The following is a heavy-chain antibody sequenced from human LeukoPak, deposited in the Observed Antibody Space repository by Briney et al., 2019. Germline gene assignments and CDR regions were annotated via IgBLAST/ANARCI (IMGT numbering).Heavy chain of an antibody. CDR2: IIPILGVA. CDR1: GGTFSSYA. V-gene: IGHV1-69*04. D-gene: IGHD2-8*01. CDR3: ASQFVSRVAKANGGSGMDV. Sequence: GASVKVSRKASGGTFSSYAISWVRQAPGQGLEWMGRIIPILGVANYAQKFQGRVTITADKSTSTAYMELSSLRSEDTAVYYCASQFVSRVAKANGGSGMDVWGQGTTVTVSS. J-gene: IGHJ6*02.